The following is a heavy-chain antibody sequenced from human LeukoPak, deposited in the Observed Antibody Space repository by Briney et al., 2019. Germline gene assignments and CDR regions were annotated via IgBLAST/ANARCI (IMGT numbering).Heavy chain of an antibody. CDR2: IYHSGST. J-gene: IGHJ4*02. CDR1: GYSISSGYY. V-gene: IGHV4-38-2*02. CDR3: ARLRYRRPPDY. Sequence: SETLSLTCTVSGYSISSGYYWGWIRQPPGKGLEWIGSIYHSGSTYYNPSLKSRVTISVDTSKNQFSLKLSSVTAADTAVYYCARLRYRRPPDYWGQGTLVTVSS. D-gene: IGHD2-15*01.